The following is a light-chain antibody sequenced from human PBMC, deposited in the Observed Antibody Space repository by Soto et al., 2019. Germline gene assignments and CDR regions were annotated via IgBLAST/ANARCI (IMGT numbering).Light chain of an antibody. CDR1: QSLSSH. Sequence: EIVLTQSPATLSLSPGERATLSCRASQSLSSHLAWYQQKPGQAPQLLIFDASKRATGIPARFSGSGSGTDFTLTISSLEPEDFAVYYCQQRSNWSLIFGGGTKVEIK. CDR3: QQRSNWSLI. J-gene: IGKJ4*01. CDR2: DAS. V-gene: IGKV3-11*01.